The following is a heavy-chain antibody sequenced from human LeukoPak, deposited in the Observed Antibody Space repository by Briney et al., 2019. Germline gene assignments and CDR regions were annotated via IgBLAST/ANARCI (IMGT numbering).Heavy chain of an antibody. CDR1: GFTFSSFS. Sequence: GGSLRLSCAASGFTFSSFSMIWVRQAPGKGLEWVSSISSSTTYAFYADSVKGRFTISRDNAKNSLFLQMSSLRAEDTAVYYCARDRVMDTAMVIHYYGMDVWGQGTTVTVSS. CDR3: ARDRVMDTAMVIHYYGMDV. J-gene: IGHJ6*02. CDR2: ISSSTTYA. V-gene: IGHV3-21*01. D-gene: IGHD5-18*01.